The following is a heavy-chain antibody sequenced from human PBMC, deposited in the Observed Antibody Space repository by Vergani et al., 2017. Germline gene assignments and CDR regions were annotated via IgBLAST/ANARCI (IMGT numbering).Heavy chain of an antibody. Sequence: QVQLVESGGGVVQPGRSLRLSCAASGFTFSSYGMHWVRQAPGKGLEWVAVIWYDGSNKYYADSVKGRFTISRDNSKNTLYLQMNSLRAEDTAVYYCAREARYSSSGIDYWGQGTLVTVSS. V-gene: IGHV3-33*01. CDR1: GFTFSSYG. CDR3: AREARYSSSGIDY. D-gene: IGHD6-6*01. J-gene: IGHJ4*02. CDR2: IWYDGSNK.